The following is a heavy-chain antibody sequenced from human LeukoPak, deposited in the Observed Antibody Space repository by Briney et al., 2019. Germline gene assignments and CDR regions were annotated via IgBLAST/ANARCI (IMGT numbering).Heavy chain of an antibody. D-gene: IGHD6-19*01. CDR3: ARALGYSSGWPFDY. J-gene: IGHJ4*02. Sequence: PGRSLRLSCAASGFTFSSYSMNWVRQAPGKGLEWVSYISSSSSTIYYADSVKGRFTISRDNAKNSLYLQMNSLGAEDTAVYYCARALGYSSGWPFDYWGQGTPVTVSS. CDR1: GFTFSSYS. V-gene: IGHV3-48*04. CDR2: ISSSSSTI.